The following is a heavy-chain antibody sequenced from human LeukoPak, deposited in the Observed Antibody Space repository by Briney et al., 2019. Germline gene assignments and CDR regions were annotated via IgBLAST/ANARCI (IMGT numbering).Heavy chain of an antibody. D-gene: IGHD1-14*01. V-gene: IGHV3-30*18. CDR1: GFSFSSYG. Sequence: GGSLRLSCAASGFSFSSYGMHWVRQAPGKGLEWVALISSDGSNKYYADSLKGRFTISRDNARNTLYLQMNSLRAEDTAVYYCAKDRLGEAVEVTTQWFDLWGQGTLVTVSS. J-gene: IGHJ5*02. CDR3: AKDRLGEAVEVTTQWFDL. CDR2: ISSDGSNK.